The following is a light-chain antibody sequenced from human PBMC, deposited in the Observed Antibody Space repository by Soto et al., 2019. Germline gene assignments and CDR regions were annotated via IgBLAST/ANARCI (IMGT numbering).Light chain of an antibody. Sequence: EIVMTQSPATLSVSPGERAALSCRASQSVSSNFAWYQQKPGQAPRLLIYGASTRATGIPARFSGSRSGTEFSLTISSLQSKDFAVYYCQQYNNCPYTFGQGTKLEI. CDR1: QSVSSN. CDR3: QQYNNCPYT. J-gene: IGKJ2*01. V-gene: IGKV3-15*01. CDR2: GAS.